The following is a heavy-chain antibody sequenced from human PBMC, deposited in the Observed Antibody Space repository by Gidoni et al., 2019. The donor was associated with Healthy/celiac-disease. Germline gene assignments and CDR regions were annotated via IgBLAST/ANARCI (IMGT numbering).Heavy chain of an antibody. CDR3: ARSGCSSTSCQYYYGMDV. J-gene: IGHJ6*02. CDR2: IYYSGST. Sequence: QVQLQESGPGLVKPSQTLSLTCTVSGGSISSGGYSWSWIRQHPGKGLEWIGYIYYSGSTYYNPSLKSRDTISVDTSKNQFSLKLSSVTAADTAVYYCARSGCSSTSCQYYYGMDVWGQGTTVTVSS. V-gene: IGHV4-31*03. CDR1: GGSISSGGYS. D-gene: IGHD2-2*01.